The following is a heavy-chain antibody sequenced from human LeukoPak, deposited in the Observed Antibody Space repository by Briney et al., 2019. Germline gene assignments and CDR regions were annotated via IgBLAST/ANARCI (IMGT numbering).Heavy chain of an antibody. CDR3: ARESSVTGGVDY. Sequence: SETLSLTCKVSGGSMSSHYWSWIRQPPGKGLEWIGDIYYSGSTNYNPSLNSRVTISLDTSKNQFSLNLRSVTAADTAVYYCARESSVTGGVDYWGQGTLVTVSS. D-gene: IGHD3-10*01. J-gene: IGHJ4*02. CDR1: GGSMSSHY. CDR2: IYYSGST. V-gene: IGHV4-59*11.